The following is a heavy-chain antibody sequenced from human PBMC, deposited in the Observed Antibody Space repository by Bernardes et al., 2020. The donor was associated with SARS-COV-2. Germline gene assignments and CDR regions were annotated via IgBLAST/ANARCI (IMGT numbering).Heavy chain of an antibody. V-gene: IGHV3-23*01. J-gene: IGHJ4*02. CDR2: IGGSAGTT. Sequence: GGSLRLSCAASGFTFSSYAMSWVRQAPGKGLEWVSSIGGSAGTTYYADSVKGRFTISRDNSKNTLFLQMSSLRAEDTAVYYCAKDFFMSPHPGTTNFHYWGQGTLVTVSS. CDR3: AKDFFMSPHPGTTNFHY. D-gene: IGHD2-8*01. CDR1: GFTFSSYA.